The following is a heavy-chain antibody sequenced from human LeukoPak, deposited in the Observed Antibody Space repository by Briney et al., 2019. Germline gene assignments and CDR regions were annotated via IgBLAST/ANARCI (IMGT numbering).Heavy chain of an antibody. J-gene: IGHJ4*02. Sequence: GGSLRLSCAASEFTFSSYAMSWVRQAPGKGLEWVSAISGSGGSTYYADSVKGRFTISRDNSKNTLYLQMNSLRAEDTAVYYCAKDRTVTTAVGDYWGQGTLVTVSS. V-gene: IGHV3-23*01. CDR2: ISGSGGST. CDR1: EFTFSSYA. CDR3: AKDRTVTTAVGDY. D-gene: IGHD4-11*01.